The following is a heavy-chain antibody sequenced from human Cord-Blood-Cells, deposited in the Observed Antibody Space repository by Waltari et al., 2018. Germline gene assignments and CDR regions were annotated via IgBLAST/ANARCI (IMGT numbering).Heavy chain of an antibody. V-gene: IGHV4-39*01. CDR3: ARVGGSGSYYNWFDP. CDR1: GGSISSSSYY. D-gene: IGHD3-10*01. Sequence: QLQLQESGPGLVQPSETLSLTCTVSGGSISSSSYYWGWIRQPPGKGLEWIGSIYYSGSTYYNPSLKSRVTISVDTSKNQFSLKLSSVTAADTAVYYCARVGGSGSYYNWFDPWGQGTLVTVSS. J-gene: IGHJ5*02. CDR2: IYYSGST.